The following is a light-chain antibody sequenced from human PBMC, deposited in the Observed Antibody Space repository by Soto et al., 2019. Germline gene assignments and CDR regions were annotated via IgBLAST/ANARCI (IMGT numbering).Light chain of an antibody. CDR2: RNN. Sequence: QSVLTQPLSASGTPGQRVTISCSGSSSNIGNNYVHWYQQLPGTAPKLLIYRNNQRPSGVPDRVSGSKSGTSVSLAITGLQAEDEADYYCQSYDSRLSAYVFGTGTKLTVL. J-gene: IGLJ1*01. V-gene: IGLV1-47*01. CDR3: QSYDSRLSAYV. CDR1: SSNIGNNY.